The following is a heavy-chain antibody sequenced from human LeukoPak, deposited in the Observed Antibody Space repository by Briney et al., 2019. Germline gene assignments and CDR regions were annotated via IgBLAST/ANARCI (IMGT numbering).Heavy chain of an antibody. D-gene: IGHD6-19*01. CDR3: AREYSSGWYLGYYYCMDV. Sequence: PGGSLRLSCAASGFTFSSYWMSWVRQAPGKGLEWVANIKQDGSEKYYVDSVKGRFTISRDNAKNSLYLQMNSLRAEDTAVYYCAREYSSGWYLGYYYCMDVWGKGTTVTVSS. V-gene: IGHV3-7*01. CDR1: GFTFSSYW. CDR2: IKQDGSEK. J-gene: IGHJ6*03.